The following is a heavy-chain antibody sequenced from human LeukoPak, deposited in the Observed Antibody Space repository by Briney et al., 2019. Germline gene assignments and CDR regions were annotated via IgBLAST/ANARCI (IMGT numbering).Heavy chain of an antibody. CDR1: GGSINTYF. CDR2: IYYSGST. V-gene: IGHV4-59*01. J-gene: IGHJ1*01. CDR3: ARGVTGGWYGYFQH. D-gene: IGHD6-19*01. Sequence: KASENLSLTGTGSGGSINTYFWSWIRQPPGKELEWIGYIYYSGSTNYNPSLKSRVTISVDTSKNQFSLKLSSVTAADTAVYYCARGVTGGWYGYFQHWGQGTLVTVSS.